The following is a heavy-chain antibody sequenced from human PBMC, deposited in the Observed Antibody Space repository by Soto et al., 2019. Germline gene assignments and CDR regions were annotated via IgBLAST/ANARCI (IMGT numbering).Heavy chain of an antibody. J-gene: IGHJ4*02. Sequence: GGSLRLSCVASGFTFSNAWMNWVRQAPGKGLEWVGRIKSKTDGGTTDYAAPVKGRFTISRDDSKNTLYLQMNSLKTEDTAVYYCTTTDGGGSGYYERFDYWGQGTLVTVSS. CDR3: TTTDGGGSGYYERFDY. V-gene: IGHV3-15*07. CDR2: IKSKTDGGTT. CDR1: GFTFSNAW. D-gene: IGHD3-22*01.